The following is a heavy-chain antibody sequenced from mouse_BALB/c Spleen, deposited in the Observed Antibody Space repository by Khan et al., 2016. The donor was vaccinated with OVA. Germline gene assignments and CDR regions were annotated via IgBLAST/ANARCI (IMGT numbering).Heavy chain of an antibody. D-gene: IGHD2-1*01. V-gene: IGHV5-4*02. Sequence: EVQLQESGGGLVKPGGSLKLSCAVSGFIFSDYYMYWVRQTPEKRLEWVATISDGGSYTYYPDSVKGRFTISRDNAKNNLYLQMSSLRSEDTAMYYCARGNFYRTPYFDYWGQGTTLTVSS. CDR3: ARGNFYRTPYFDY. CDR1: GFIFSDYY. CDR2: ISDGGSYT. J-gene: IGHJ2*01.